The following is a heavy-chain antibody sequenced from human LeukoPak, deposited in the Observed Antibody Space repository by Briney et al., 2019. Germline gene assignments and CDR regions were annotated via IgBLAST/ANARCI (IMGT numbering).Heavy chain of an antibody. CDR2: IYPGDSDT. CDR1: GYTFSSFW. J-gene: IGHJ4*02. D-gene: IGHD3-3*01. CDR3: ARQNDFRLDY. Sequence: GESLRISCKGSGYTFSSFWIGWVRQMPGKGLEWMGIIYPGDSDTRYSPSLQGQVTISVDTSIGTAYLQWSSLKASDTAIYYCARQNDFRLDYWGQGTLVTVSS. V-gene: IGHV5-51*01.